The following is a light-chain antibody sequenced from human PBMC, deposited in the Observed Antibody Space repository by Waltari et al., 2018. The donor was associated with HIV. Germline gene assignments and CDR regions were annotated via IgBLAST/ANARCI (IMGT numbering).Light chain of an antibody. CDR3: QSYDSSLGGRV. Sequence: QSVLTQPPSVSGAPRQRVTIPCPGRSIAAGYDVYWFQQFPGTAPKLLIYSNRYRPSGVPDRFSGSNSGNSASLAITGLQAEDESTYYCQSYDSSLGGRVFGGGTNVTVL. J-gene: IGLJ3*02. V-gene: IGLV1-40*01. CDR2: SNR. CDR1: SIAAGYD.